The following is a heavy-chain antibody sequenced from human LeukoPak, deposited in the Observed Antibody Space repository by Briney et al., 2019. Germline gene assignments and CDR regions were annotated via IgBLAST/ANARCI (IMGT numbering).Heavy chain of an antibody. J-gene: IGHJ4*02. CDR1: GSSFTSYW. V-gene: IGHV5-51*01. Sequence: GESLQISCKGSGSSFTSYWIGWVRQLPGKGLEWMAIIYPGDSDTRYSPSFQGQVTISADKSISTAYLQWSSLKASDTAMYYCARHRPHYYGSGSYGDYWGQGTLVTVSS. CDR2: IYPGDSDT. CDR3: ARHRPHYYGSGSYGDY. D-gene: IGHD3-10*01.